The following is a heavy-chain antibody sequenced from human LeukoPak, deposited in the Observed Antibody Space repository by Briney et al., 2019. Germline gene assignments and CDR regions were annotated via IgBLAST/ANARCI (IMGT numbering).Heavy chain of an antibody. CDR2: IRGSGGGT. Sequence: GESLRLTCAASGFTFSNYGMSWVRQAPGKGLEWVSVIRGSGGGTYYADSVKGRFTISRDNSKNTVYLQMNSLRAEDTAVYYCVKARMPHCGTDCLESWGQGTLVTVSS. J-gene: IGHJ4*02. V-gene: IGHV3-23*01. D-gene: IGHD2-21*02. CDR1: GFTFSNYG. CDR3: VKARMPHCGTDCLES.